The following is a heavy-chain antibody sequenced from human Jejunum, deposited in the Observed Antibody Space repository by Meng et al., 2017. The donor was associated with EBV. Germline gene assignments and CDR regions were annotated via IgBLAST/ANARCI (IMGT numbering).Heavy chain of an antibody. Sequence: VTVVQSGGEVKKPGASVNVSCRTSGYNYIDYNIHWVRQAPGQGLEWMGRITPDGGATNYAQYFRGDFLMTRDMSTTTAYLELFSLKSDDTAVYFCARVNDKTNFDFWGQGTLVTVSS. CDR1: GYNYIDYN. CDR3: ARVNDKTNFDF. J-gene: IGHJ4*02. V-gene: IGHV1-2*06. CDR2: ITPDGGAT.